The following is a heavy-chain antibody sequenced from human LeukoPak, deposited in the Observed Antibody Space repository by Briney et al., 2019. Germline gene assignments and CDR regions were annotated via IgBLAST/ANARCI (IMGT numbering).Heavy chain of an antibody. D-gene: IGHD3-22*01. CDR1: GGSFSGYY. Sequence: PSETLSLTCAVYGGSFSGYYWSWIRQPPGKGLEWIGEINHSGSTNYNPSLKSRVTISVDTSKNQFSLKLSSVTAADTAVYYCARSSEGRYYYDSSGYSYYYYYYMDVWGKGTTVTISS. CDR3: ARSSEGRYYYDSSGYSYYYYYYMDV. CDR2: INHSGST. V-gene: IGHV4-34*01. J-gene: IGHJ6*03.